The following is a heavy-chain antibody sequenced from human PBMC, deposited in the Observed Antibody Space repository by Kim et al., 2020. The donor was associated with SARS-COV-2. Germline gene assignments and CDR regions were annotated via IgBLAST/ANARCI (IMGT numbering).Heavy chain of an antibody. CDR2: ISNSGGST. Sequence: GGSLRLSCVASGFTFTASAMSWVRLAPGTGLEWVSTISNSGGSTYYADSVRGRFTISRDNSKNTLYMQMNSLRAEDTALYLCATEGGPGWSPAKNWFDV. CDR3: ATEGGPGWSPAKNWFDV. CDR1: GFTFTASA. D-gene: IGHD6-19*01. V-gene: IGHV3-23*01. J-gene: IGHJ3*01.